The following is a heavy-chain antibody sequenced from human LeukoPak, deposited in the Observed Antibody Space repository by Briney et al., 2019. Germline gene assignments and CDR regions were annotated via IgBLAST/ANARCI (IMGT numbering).Heavy chain of an antibody. Sequence: PRGSLRLSCAASGFTVSSNYMSWVRQAPGKGLEWVSVIYSGGSTYYADSVKGRFTISRHNSKNTLYLQMNSLRAEDTAVYYCAASDTSYYYYGMDVWGQGTTVTVSS. CDR2: IYSGGST. J-gene: IGHJ6*02. CDR3: AASDTSYYYYGMDV. V-gene: IGHV3-53*04. CDR1: GFTVSSNY.